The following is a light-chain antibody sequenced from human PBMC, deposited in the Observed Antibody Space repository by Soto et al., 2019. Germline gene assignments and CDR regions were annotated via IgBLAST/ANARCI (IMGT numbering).Light chain of an antibody. Sequence: QSVLTQPPSASGSPGQSVTISCTGSSNDVGGYNYVSWYQHHPGKAPKLMIYEVTQRPSGVPDRFSGSKSGNTASLTVSGLQPEDEADYYCASYEGKNNHVVFGGGTKLTVL. CDR1: SNDVGGYNY. CDR2: EVT. CDR3: ASYEGKNNHVV. J-gene: IGLJ2*01. V-gene: IGLV2-8*01.